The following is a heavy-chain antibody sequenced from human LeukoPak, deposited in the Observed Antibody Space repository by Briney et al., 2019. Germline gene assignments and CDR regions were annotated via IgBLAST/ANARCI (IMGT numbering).Heavy chain of an antibody. CDR3: AGVHCSGGSCYLTNGMDV. Sequence: PGRSLRLSCAASGFTFSSYAMHWVRQAPGKGLEWVAVISYDGSNKYYADSVKGRFTIPRDNSKNTLYLQMNSLRAEDTAVYYCAGVHCSGGSCYLTNGMDVWGRGTTVTVSS. CDR2: ISYDGSNK. CDR1: GFTFSSYA. J-gene: IGHJ6*04. V-gene: IGHV3-30*04. D-gene: IGHD2-15*01.